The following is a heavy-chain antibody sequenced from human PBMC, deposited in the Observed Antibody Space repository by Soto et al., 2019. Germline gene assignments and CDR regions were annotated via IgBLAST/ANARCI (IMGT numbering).Heavy chain of an antibody. V-gene: IGHV1-69*12. Sequence: VQLVQSGAEVKKPGSSVKVSCKASGGTFSSYAITWVRQAPGQALEWLGGIIPTFGTANYAQKFQARVTITADESTSTAYMELSSLRSEDTAVYYCARDRGPSSGYYPYWFDPWGQGTLVTVSS. J-gene: IGHJ5*02. D-gene: IGHD3-22*01. CDR1: GGTFSSYA. CDR2: IIPTFGTA. CDR3: ARDRGPSSGYYPYWFDP.